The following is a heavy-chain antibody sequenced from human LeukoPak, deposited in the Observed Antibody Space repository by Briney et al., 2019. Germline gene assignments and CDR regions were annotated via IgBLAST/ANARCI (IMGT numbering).Heavy chain of an antibody. Sequence: QTGGSLRLSCAASGFTFSNYWMHWVRQAPGKGLVWVSRINSDGSSTNYADSVKGRFTISRDNAKNTLYLQMNSLRAEDTAVYYCARRGAATGAFDIWGQGTMVTVSS. CDR1: GFTFSNYW. J-gene: IGHJ3*02. V-gene: IGHV3-74*01. CDR3: ARRGAATGAFDI. D-gene: IGHD2-15*01. CDR2: INSDGSST.